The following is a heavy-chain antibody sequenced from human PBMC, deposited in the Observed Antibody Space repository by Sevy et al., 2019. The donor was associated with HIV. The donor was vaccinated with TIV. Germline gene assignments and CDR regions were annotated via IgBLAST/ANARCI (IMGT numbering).Heavy chain of an antibody. V-gene: IGHV3-21*01. CDR2: ISSSSSYI. CDR1: GFTFSSYS. J-gene: IGHJ4*02. CDR3: GIYEAVAIFYY. D-gene: IGHD6-19*01. Sequence: GGALRLSCAASGFTFSSYSMNWVRQAPGKGLDWVSSISSSSSYIYYADSVKGRFTISRDKAKNSLYLKMNSLRAEDTPVYYYGIYEAVAIFYYLRKETLVTVA.